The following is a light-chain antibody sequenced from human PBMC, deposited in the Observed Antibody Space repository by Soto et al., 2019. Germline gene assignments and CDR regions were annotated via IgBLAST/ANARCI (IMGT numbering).Light chain of an antibody. CDR2: GAS. CDR1: QGISSY. CDR3: QKYNSPVWT. V-gene: IGKV1-27*01. Sequence: EIQMTQSPSSVSASIGDRVTITCRASQGISSYLAWYQQKPGKGPQLLVYGASTLQSGVPSRFSGSGSGTELTLAIDSLQPEDAAIYCCQKYNSPVWTFGQGTKVEIK. J-gene: IGKJ1*01.